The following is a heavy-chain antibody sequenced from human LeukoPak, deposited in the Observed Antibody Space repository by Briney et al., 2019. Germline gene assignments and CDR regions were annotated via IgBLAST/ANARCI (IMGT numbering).Heavy chain of an antibody. CDR2: ISTSGGST. J-gene: IGHJ4*02. D-gene: IGHD3-10*01. CDR3: AKECGSGSYYYDY. CDR1: GFTFSSYA. Sequence: GGSLRLSCAASGFTFSSYAMTWVRQAPGKGLEWVSAISTSGGSTYYSDSVKGRFTISRANSKNTLYLQMNSLRAEDTAVYYCAKECGSGSYYYDYWGQGTLVTVSS. V-gene: IGHV3-23*01.